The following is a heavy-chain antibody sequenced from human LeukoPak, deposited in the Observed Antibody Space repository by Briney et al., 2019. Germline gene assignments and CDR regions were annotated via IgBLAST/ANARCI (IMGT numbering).Heavy chain of an antibody. V-gene: IGHV4-31*03. J-gene: IGHJ6*02. CDR2: TYYSGST. D-gene: IGHD2-2*01. Sequence: SQTLSLTCTVSGDSISTGGYYWAWIRQHRERGLEWIGYTYYSGSTHYNPSLQSRVTISVDTSKNQFSLNLNSVTAADTAVYYCARVIVVVPIGVYHYYAMDVWGQGTTVTVSS. CDR1: GDSISTGGYY. CDR3: ARVIVVVPIGVYHYYAMDV.